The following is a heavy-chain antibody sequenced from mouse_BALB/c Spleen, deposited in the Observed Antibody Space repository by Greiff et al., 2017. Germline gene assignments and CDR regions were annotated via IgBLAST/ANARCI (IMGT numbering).Heavy chain of an antibody. CDR2: INPSTGYT. Sequence: QVQLQQSGAELAKPGASVKMSCKASGYTFTSYWMHWVKQRPGQGLEWIGYINPSTGYTEYNQKFKDKATLTADKSSSTAYMQLSSLTSEDSAVYYCARGGKSFDVWGAGTTVTVSS. CDR1: GYTFTSYW. CDR3: ARGGKSFDV. V-gene: IGHV1-7*01. D-gene: IGHD2-1*01. J-gene: IGHJ1*01.